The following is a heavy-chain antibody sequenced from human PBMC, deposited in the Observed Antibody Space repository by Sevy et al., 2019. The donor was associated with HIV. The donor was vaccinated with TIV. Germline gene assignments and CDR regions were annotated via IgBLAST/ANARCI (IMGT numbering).Heavy chain of an antibody. Sequence: GGSLRLSCAASGFTVSSNYMSWVRQAPGKGLEWVSVIYSGGSTYYADSVKGRFTISRDNSKNTLYLQMNSLRAEDTAVYYCARELDSLTGTSYGMDVWGQGTMVTVSS. D-gene: IGHD1-7*01. CDR1: GFTVSSNY. CDR3: ARELDSLTGTSYGMDV. J-gene: IGHJ6*02. CDR2: IYSGGST. V-gene: IGHV3-66*01.